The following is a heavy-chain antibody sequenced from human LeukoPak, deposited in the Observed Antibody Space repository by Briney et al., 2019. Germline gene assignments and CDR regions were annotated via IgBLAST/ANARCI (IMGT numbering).Heavy chain of an antibody. D-gene: IGHD3-10*01. CDR3: AKDLLPSNVLLWFGASDYYYGMDV. Sequence: PGGSLRLSCAASGFSFSSAWMNWVRQAPGKGLEWVARIKTKSDGVTTDYAPLVKVRTTISRDDSKNTLYLQMNSLRAEHTAVYYCAKDLLPSNVLLWFGASDYYYGMDVWGQGTTVTVSS. CDR2: IKTKSDGVTT. CDR1: GFSFSSAW. V-gene: IGHV3-15*07. J-gene: IGHJ6*02.